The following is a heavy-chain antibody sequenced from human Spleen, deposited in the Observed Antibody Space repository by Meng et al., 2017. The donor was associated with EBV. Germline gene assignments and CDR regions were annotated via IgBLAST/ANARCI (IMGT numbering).Heavy chain of an antibody. CDR2: IYHRGST. J-gene: IGHJ4*02. D-gene: IGHD3-9*01. Sequence: VQLQESWHGLGLPSETRVLTCIVSCGSGSTGSDYWSLIRTPPGKGLGWIGYIYHRGSTKYNPSLTSRVTISVDTYKNHFSLKLNSLTDADTAVYYWARPQYFDWLLYSGAPIDFWGPGTLVTVSS. V-gene: IGHV4-61*03. CDR3: ARPQYFDWLLYSGAPIDF. CDR1: CGSGSTGSDY.